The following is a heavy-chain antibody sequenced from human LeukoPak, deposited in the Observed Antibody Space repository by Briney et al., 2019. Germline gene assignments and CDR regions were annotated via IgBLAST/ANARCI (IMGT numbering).Heavy chain of an antibody. CDR1: GYSFTSYW. CDR2: IYPGDSDT. V-gene: IGHV5-51*03. CDR3: ASTITIFGVVLKDAFGI. J-gene: IGHJ3*02. Sequence: GESLKISCKCSGYSFTSYWIGWVRQMPGKGLEWMGIIYPGDSDTRYSPSFQGQVTISADKSISTAYLQWSSLKASDTAMYYCASTITIFGVVLKDAFGIWGQGTMVTVSS. D-gene: IGHD3-3*01.